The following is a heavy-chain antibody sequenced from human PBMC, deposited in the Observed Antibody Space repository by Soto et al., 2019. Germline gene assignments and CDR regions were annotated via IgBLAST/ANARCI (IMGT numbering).Heavy chain of an antibody. J-gene: IGHJ4*02. V-gene: IGHV3-30*18. CDR1: GFTFSSYD. CDR2: ISYDGSNK. Sequence: GGSLRLSCAASGFTFSSYDMHWVRQAPGKGLEWVAVISYDGSNKYYADSVKGRFTISRDNSKNTLYLQMNSLRAEDTAVYYCAKVDTAMDSYYFDYWGQGTLVTVSS. CDR3: AKVDTAMDSYYFDY. D-gene: IGHD5-18*01.